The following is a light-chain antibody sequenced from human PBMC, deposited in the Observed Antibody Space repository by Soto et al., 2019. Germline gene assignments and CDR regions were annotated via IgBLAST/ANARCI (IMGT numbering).Light chain of an antibody. J-gene: IGKJ1*01. CDR2: HAS. CDR3: QQYGSSSWT. V-gene: IGKV3-20*01. Sequence: EIVLTQSPGTLSLSPGERATLSCRTSQSLTSGYLAWYQVKPGQAPRLLIYHASSRATGIPDRFSGSGSGKDFTLTINRLEPEDFAMYFCQQYGSSSWTFGQGTKVDIK. CDR1: QSLTSGY.